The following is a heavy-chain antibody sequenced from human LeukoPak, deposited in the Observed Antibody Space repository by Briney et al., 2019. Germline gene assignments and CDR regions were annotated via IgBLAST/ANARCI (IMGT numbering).Heavy chain of an antibody. Sequence: SGPTLVNPTQTLTLTCTFSGVSLSPSGRCVSWIRQPPGKAREWLARSNWDDDRYYSTSLKTSRTTSNDTTTNHVVLTMTNMHPVDTATYYCARILVGWELQGGYYFDYWGQGTLVTVSS. D-gene: IGHD1-26*01. CDR3: ARILVGWELQGGYYFDY. CDR1: GVSLSPSGRC. V-gene: IGHV2-70*11. CDR2: SNWDDDR. J-gene: IGHJ4*02.